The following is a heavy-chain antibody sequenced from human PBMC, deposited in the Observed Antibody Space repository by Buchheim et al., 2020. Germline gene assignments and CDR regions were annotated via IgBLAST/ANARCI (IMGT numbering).Heavy chain of an antibody. V-gene: IGHV3-30-3*01. Sequence: QVQLVESGGGVVQPGRSLRLSCAASGFTFSSYAMHWVRQAPGKGLEWVAVISYDGSNKYYADSVKGRFTISRDNSKNTLYLQMNSLRAEDTAVYYCARELNWYYDILTGYFSERQGLGFDYWGQGTL. CDR1: GFTFSSYA. CDR3: ARELNWYYDILTGYFSERQGLGFDY. D-gene: IGHD3-9*01. CDR2: ISYDGSNK. J-gene: IGHJ4*02.